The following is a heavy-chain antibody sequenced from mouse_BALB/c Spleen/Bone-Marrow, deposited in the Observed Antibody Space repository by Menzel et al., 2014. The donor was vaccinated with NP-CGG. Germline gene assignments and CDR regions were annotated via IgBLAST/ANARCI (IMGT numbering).Heavy chain of an antibody. D-gene: IGHD2-4*01. V-gene: IGHV14-3*02. CDR3: VRVQLRRSRGLDY. CDR2: IDPATGNT. Sequence: EVQLQQSGAELVKPGASVKLSCTASGFNFKETYMHWVKKRPEQGPEWIGRIDPATGNTKYDPKFQGKATITADTSSNTAYLQLSSLTSEDTAVYYCVRVQLRRSRGLDYWGQGTTLTVSS. J-gene: IGHJ2*01. CDR1: GFNFKETY.